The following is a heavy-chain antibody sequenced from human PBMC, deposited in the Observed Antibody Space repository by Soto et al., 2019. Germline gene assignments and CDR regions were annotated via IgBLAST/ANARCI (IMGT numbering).Heavy chain of an antibody. CDR3: ARDQGANLDFDY. D-gene: IGHD7-27*01. Sequence: QVQLVQSGAEVKKPGASVKDSCKASGYTFTNYGISWVRQAPGQGLEWMGWISAHNGNTKYAQKLQGRVTMTTDTSTSTAYMDLRSLRSDDTAVYYCARDQGANLDFDYWGQGTLVTVSS. CDR1: GYTFTNYG. CDR2: ISAHNGNT. V-gene: IGHV1-18*01. J-gene: IGHJ4*02.